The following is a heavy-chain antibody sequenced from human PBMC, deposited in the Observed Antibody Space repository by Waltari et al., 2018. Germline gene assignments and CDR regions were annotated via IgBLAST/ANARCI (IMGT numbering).Heavy chain of an antibody. CDR1: GGSISSGGYS. V-gene: IGHV4-30-2*01. J-gene: IGHJ3*02. CDR3: ASSPTGYSSSWYGGNDAFDI. D-gene: IGHD6-13*01. Sequence: QLQLQESGSGLVKPSQTLSLTCAVSGGSISSGGYSWSWIRQPPGKGLEWIGYIYHSGSTYYNPSLKSRVTISVDRSKNQFALKLSSVTAADTAVYYCASSPTGYSSSWYGGNDAFDIWGQGTMVTVSS. CDR2: IYHSGST.